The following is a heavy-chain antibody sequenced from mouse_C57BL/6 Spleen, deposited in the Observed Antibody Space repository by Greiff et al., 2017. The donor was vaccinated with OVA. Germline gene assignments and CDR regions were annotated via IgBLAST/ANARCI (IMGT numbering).Heavy chain of an antibody. V-gene: IGHV1-55*01. D-gene: IGHD1-1*01. J-gene: IGHJ3*01. CDR2: IYPGSGST. CDR3: AREDYYYCSSYLFAY. Sequence: QVQLQQPGAELVKPGASVKMSCKASGYTFTSYWITWVKQRPGQGLEWIGDIYPGSGSTNYNEKFKSKATLTVDTSSSTAYMQLSSLTSEDSAVYYGAREDYYYCSSYLFAYWGQGTLVTVSA. CDR1: GYTFTSYW.